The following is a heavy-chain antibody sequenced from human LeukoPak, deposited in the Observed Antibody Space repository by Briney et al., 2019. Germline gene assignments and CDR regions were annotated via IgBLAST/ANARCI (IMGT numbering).Heavy chain of an antibody. Sequence: ASVTVSCMASGYTFTGHYMHWVRQAPGQGLEWMGRINPNSGGTNYAQKFQGRVTMTRDTSIRTDYMELSKLGADDTAVYCCSSSHWWLIDYWGQGTLVTVSS. J-gene: IGHJ4*02. CDR3: SSSHWWLIDY. CDR2: INPNSGGT. CDR1: GYTFTGHY. V-gene: IGHV1-2*06. D-gene: IGHD2-15*01.